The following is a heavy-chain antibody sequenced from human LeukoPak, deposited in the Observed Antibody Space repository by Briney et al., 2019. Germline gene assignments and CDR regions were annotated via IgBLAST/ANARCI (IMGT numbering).Heavy chain of an antibody. CDR3: AKAYTSGSYYIDDAFDI. V-gene: IGHV3-23*01. CDR1: GFTFSNYE. D-gene: IGHD3-10*01. CDR2: ITDGVLST. Sequence: PGGSLRLSCAAPGFTFSNYEMHWVRQAPGKGLEWVSAITDGVLSTYYADSVKGRFTISRDNSKNTLFLQVNSLRAEDTAVYYCAKAYTSGSYYIDDAFDIWGQGTMVTVSS. J-gene: IGHJ3*02.